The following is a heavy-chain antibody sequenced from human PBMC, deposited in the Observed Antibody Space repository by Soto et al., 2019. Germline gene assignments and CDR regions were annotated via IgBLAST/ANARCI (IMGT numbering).Heavy chain of an antibody. V-gene: IGHV3-30*03. CDR1: GFTFSSYG. CDR3: ARSSYNRYYYYMDV. J-gene: IGHJ6*03. D-gene: IGHD5-12*01. CDR2: ISYDGSNK. Sequence: GGSLRLSCAASGFTFSSYGMHWVRQAPGKGPEWVAVISYDGSNKYYADSVKGRFTISRDNAKNSLCLQMNSLRAEDTAVYYCARSSYNRYYYYMDVWGKGTAVTVSS.